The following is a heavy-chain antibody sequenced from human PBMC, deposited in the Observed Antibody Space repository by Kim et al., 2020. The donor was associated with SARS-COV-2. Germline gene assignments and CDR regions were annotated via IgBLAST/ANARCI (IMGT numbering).Heavy chain of an antibody. D-gene: IGHD3-10*01. CDR3: ARVRGRGFDP. CDR2: INHSGST. Sequence: SETLSLTCAVYGGSFSGYYWSWIRQPPGKGLEWIGEINHSGSTNYNPSLKSRVTISVDTSKNQFSLKLSSVTAADTAVYYCARVRGRGFDPGGQGTLVTV. J-gene: IGHJ5*02. V-gene: IGHV4-34*01. CDR1: GGSFSGYY.